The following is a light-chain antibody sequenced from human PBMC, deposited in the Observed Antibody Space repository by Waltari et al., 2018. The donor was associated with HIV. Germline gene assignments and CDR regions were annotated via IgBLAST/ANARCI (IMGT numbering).Light chain of an antibody. Sequence: ELVMRPSPATLPVSPGARAPLSSRASQNVITNVAWYQPKPGQAPSLLIYGASTRASGIPARFTGGGSGSDFTLTINSLQSEDCGLYYCQQYNGWPRTFGQGTKV. V-gene: IGKV3-15*01. CDR1: QNVITN. J-gene: IGKJ1*01. CDR3: QQYNGWPRT. CDR2: GAS.